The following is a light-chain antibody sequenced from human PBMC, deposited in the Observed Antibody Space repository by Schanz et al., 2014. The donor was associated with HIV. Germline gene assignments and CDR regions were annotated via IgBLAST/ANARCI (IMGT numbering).Light chain of an antibody. V-gene: IGLV2-14*02. Sequence: QSVLTQPASVSGSPGQSITISCTGTSSDVGSYNLVSWYQQHPGKAPKLMIYEGSKRPSGVSNRFSGSKSGNTASLTISGLQAEDEADYYCSSYTSVTTLHVVFGGGTKLTVL. CDR2: EGS. J-gene: IGLJ2*01. CDR3: SSYTSVTTLHVV. CDR1: SSDVGSYNL.